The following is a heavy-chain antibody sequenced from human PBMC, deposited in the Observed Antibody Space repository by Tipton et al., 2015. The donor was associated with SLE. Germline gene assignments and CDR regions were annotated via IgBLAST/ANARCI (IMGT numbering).Heavy chain of an antibody. Sequence: LRLSCTVSGASMSGDYWSWIRQPPGGGLEWIGYVFYSGNTRYNPSLQSRVSISIDTSKSRFSLRLTSVTAADTAIYYCARHMSATYANFDVWGQGTVVTVSS. V-gene: IGHV4-59*08. J-gene: IGHJ3*01. CDR2: VFYSGNT. D-gene: IGHD5/OR15-5a*01. CDR3: ARHMSATYANFDV. CDR1: GASMSGDY.